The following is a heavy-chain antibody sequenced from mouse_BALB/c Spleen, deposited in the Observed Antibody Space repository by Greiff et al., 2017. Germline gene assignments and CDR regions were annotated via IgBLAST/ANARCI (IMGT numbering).Heavy chain of an antibody. D-gene: IGHD2-4*01. J-gene: IGHJ2*01. CDR1: GYTFTSYW. CDR2: INPSTGYT. V-gene: IGHV1-7*01. CDR3: ARNDYEGFNYFDY. Sequence: QVQLKQSGAELAKPGASVKMSCKASGYTFTSYWMHWVKQRPGQGLEWIGYINPSTGYTEYNQKFKDKATLTADKSSSTAYMQLSSLTSEDSAVYYCARNDYEGFNYFDYWGQGTTLTVSS.